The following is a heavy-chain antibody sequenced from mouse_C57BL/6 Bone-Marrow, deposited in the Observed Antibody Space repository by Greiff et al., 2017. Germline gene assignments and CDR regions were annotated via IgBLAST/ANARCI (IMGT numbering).Heavy chain of an antibody. Sequence: QVHVKQPGAELVRPGSSVKLSCKASGYTFTSYWMHWVKQRPIQGLEWIGNIDPSDSETHYNQKFKDKATLTVDKSSSTAYMQLSSLPSEDSAVYYCAAGYYGSSPWFAYWGQGTLVTVSA. CDR3: AAGYYGSSPWFAY. D-gene: IGHD1-1*01. CDR2: IDPSDSET. J-gene: IGHJ3*01. V-gene: IGHV1-52*01. CDR1: GYTFTSYW.